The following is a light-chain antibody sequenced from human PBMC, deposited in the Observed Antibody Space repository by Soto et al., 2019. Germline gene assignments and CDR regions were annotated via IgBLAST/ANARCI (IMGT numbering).Light chain of an antibody. CDR3: QQSYSIPFT. J-gene: IGKJ3*01. Sequence: DIQMTQSPSSLSASVGDRVTITCRASQTISRYLNWYRQKPGKAPNLLIYAAFTLQTGVPSRFSGSGSGTDFTLTITSLQPEDFATYYCQQSYSIPFTFGPGTKVNIQ. CDR1: QTISRY. V-gene: IGKV1-39*01. CDR2: AAF.